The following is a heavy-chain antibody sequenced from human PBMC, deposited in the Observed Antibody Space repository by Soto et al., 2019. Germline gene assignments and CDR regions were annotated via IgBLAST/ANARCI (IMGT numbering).Heavy chain of an antibody. CDR2: IYYSGST. Sequence: SETLSLTCTVSGGSISSGGYYWSWIRQHPGKGLEWIGYIYYSGSTYYNPSLKSRVTISVDTSKNQFSLKLSSVTAADTAVYYCARVDILSRRDTNWFDPWGQGTLVTVSS. CDR3: ARVDILSRRDTNWFDP. J-gene: IGHJ5*02. V-gene: IGHV4-31*03. CDR1: GGSISSGGYY. D-gene: IGHD3-9*01.